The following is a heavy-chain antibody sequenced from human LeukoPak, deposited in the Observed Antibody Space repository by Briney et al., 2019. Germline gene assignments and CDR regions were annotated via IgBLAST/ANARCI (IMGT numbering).Heavy chain of an antibody. J-gene: IGHJ4*02. V-gene: IGHV4-39*01. CDR1: GGSISSSSYY. D-gene: IGHD4-17*01. CDR3: ASYGDYSANFDY. Sequence: PSGALSLTCTVSGGSISSSSYYWGWIRQPPGKGLEWIGSIYYSGSTYYNPSLKSRVTISVDTSKNQFSLKLSSVTAADTAVYYCASYGDYSANFDYWDQGTLVTVSS. CDR2: IYYSGST.